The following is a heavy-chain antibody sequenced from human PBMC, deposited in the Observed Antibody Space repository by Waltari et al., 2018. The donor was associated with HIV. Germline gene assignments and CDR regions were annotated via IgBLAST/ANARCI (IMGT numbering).Heavy chain of an antibody. CDR3: ARGLGGSYYYGVDV. J-gene: IGHJ6*02. Sequence: QVHLVQSGAEVKMPGASVRVSCKTSGYIFTNYGVSWVRQAPGQGLEWRGWISGYNANTNYAQRLQGRVTLTTETSTSTAYMELRSLRSDDTAVYYCARGLGGSYYYGVDVWGQGTTVTVS. CDR2: ISGYNANT. V-gene: IGHV1-18*01. CDR1: GYIFTNYG.